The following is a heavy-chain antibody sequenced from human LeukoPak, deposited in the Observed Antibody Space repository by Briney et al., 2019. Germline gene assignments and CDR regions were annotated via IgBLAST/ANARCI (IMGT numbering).Heavy chain of an antibody. CDR1: GGSFSGYY. CDR3: ARWAGDGYKFDY. J-gene: IGHJ4*02. D-gene: IGHD5-24*01. V-gene: IGHV4-34*01. Sequence: PSETLSLTCAVYGGSFSGYYWSWIRQPPGKGLEWIGEINHSGSTNYNPSLKSRVTISVDTSKNQFSLKLSSVTAADTAVYYCARWAGDGYKFDYWGQGTLVTVSS. CDR2: INHSGST.